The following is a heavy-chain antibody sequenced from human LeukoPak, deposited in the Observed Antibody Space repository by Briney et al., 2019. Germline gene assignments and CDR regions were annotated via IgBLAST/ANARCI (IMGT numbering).Heavy chain of an antibody. V-gene: IGHV3-23*01. Sequence: GGSLRLSCAASGLTFSSYAMSWVRQAPGKGLEWVSAISGSGGSTYYADSVKGRFTISRDNSKNTLYLQMNSLRAEDTAVYYCAKDRRSSYGCDYWGQGTLVTVSS. J-gene: IGHJ4*02. CDR3: AKDRRSSYGCDY. D-gene: IGHD5-18*01. CDR2: ISGSGGST. CDR1: GLTFSSYA.